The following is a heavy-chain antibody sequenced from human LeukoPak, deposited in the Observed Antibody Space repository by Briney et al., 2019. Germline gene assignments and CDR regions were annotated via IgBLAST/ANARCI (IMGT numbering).Heavy chain of an antibody. D-gene: IGHD4-17*01. V-gene: IGHV3-7*01. J-gene: IGHJ6*03. CDR2: IKQDGSEK. Sequence: GGSLRLSCAASGFTFSSYWMSWVRQAPGKGLEWVANIKQDGSEKYYVDSVKGRFTISRDNAKNSLYLQMNSLRAEDTAVYYCARDYIPTGDYYYYMDVWGKGTTVTVSS. CDR1: GFTFSSYW. CDR3: ARDYIPTGDYYYYMDV.